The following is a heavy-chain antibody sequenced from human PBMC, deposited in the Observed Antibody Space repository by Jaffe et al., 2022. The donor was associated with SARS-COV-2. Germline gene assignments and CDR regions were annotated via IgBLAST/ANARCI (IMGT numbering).Heavy chain of an antibody. J-gene: IGHJ6*02. D-gene: IGHD2-15*01. CDR1: GFTFDDYA. CDR2: ISWNSGSI. Sequence: EVQLVESGGGLVQPGRSLRLSCAASGFTFDDYAMHWVRQAPGKGLEWVSGISWNSGSIGYADSVKGRFTISRDNAKNSLYLQMNSLRAEDTALYYCAKDIGPIWCSGGSCYSDYYYYYGMDVWGQGTTVTVSS. CDR3: AKDIGPIWCSGGSCYSDYYYYYGMDV. V-gene: IGHV3-9*01.